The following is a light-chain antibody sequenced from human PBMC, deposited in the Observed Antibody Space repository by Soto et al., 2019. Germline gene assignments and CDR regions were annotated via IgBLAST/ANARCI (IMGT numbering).Light chain of an antibody. CDR3: SSYTTSNTRQIV. CDR2: DVS. J-gene: IGLJ1*01. V-gene: IGLV2-14*03. CDR1: SSDVGGYNY. Sequence: QSVLTQPASGSVSPGQSSTISCTGTSSDVGGYNYVSWYQHHPGKAPKLIIYDVSNRPSGVSNRFSGSKSGNTASLTISGLQPEDEADYYCSSYTTSNTRQIVFGTGTKVTVL.